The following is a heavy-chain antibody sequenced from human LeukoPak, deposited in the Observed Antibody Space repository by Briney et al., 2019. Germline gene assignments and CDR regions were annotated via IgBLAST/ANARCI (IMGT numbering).Heavy chain of an antibody. Sequence: GGSLRLSCAASGFTFSSYGMYWVRQAPGKGLEWVAVIWYDGSNKYYADSVKGRFTISRDNSKNTLYVQMNSLRAEDTAMYYCARDLYDLDIGGCVGYWGQGTLVTVSS. V-gene: IGHV3-33*01. CDR1: GFTFSSYG. CDR3: ARDLYDLDIGGCVGY. CDR2: IWYDGSNK. D-gene: IGHD3-3*01. J-gene: IGHJ4*02.